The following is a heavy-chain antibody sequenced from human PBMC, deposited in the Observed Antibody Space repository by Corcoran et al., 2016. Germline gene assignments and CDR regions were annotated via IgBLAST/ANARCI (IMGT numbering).Heavy chain of an antibody. V-gene: IGHV1-8*01. J-gene: IGHJ6*02. D-gene: IGHD3-16*01. CDR3: ARKGGPGELWHYGMDV. CDR2: MNPNSGNT. CDR1: GYTFTSYD. Sequence: QVQLVQSGAEVKKPGASVKVSCKASGYTFTSYDINWVRQATGQGLEWMGWMNPNSGNTGYAQKFQGRVTMTRNTSISTAYMELSSLRSEDTAGYYWARKGGPGELWHYGMDVWGQGTTVTVSS.